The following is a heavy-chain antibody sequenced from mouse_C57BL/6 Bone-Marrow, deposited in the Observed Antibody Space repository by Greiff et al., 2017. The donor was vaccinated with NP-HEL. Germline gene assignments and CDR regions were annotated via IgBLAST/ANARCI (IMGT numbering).Heavy chain of an antibody. CDR3: ARSSYDYDGFAY. V-gene: IGHV1-69*01. J-gene: IGHJ3*01. D-gene: IGHD2-4*01. CDR2: IDPSDSYT. Sequence: QVQLQQPGAELVMPGASVKLSCKASGYTFTSYWMHWVKQRPGQGPEWIGEIDPSDSYTNYNQKFKGKSTLTVDKSSSTAYMQLSSLTSEDSAVYYCARSSYDYDGFAYWGQGTLVTVSA. CDR1: GYTFTSYW.